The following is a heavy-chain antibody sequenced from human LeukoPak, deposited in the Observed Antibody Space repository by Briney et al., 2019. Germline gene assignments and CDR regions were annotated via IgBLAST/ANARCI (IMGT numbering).Heavy chain of an antibody. CDR2: ISSSGSNI. CDR1: GFTLSGYS. CDR3: AELGITMIGGV. J-gene: IGHJ6*04. V-gene: IGHV3-48*04. D-gene: IGHD3-10*02. Sequence: GGSLRLSCAASGFTLSGYSMNWVRQAPGKGLEWVSYISSSGSNIYYADSVKGRFTISRDNAKNSLYLQMNSLRAEDTAVYYCAELGITMIGGVWGKGTTVTISS.